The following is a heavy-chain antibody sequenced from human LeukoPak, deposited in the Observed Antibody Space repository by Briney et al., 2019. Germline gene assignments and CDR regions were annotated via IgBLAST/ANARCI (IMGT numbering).Heavy chain of an antibody. CDR1: GFIFSSYS. V-gene: IGHV3-21*01. CDR3: ATADRGAFDI. J-gene: IGHJ3*02. Sequence: PGGSLRLSCAASGFIFSSYSMNWVRQAPGKGLEWVSSISATGNYIYYADSVKGRFTISRDNAKNSLYLQMNSLRVDDTAVYYCATADRGAFDIWGQGTMVIVSS. CDR2: ISATGNYI.